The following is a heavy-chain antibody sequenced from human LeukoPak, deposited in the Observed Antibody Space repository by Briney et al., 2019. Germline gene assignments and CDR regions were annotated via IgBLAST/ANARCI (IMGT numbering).Heavy chain of an antibody. D-gene: IGHD3-22*01. J-gene: IGHJ5*02. V-gene: IGHV4-38-2*02. CDR1: GYSISSGYY. Sequence: SETLSLTCTVSGYSISSGYYWGWIRQPPGKGLEWIGSIYHSGSTYYNPSLKSRVTISVDTSKNQFSLKLGSVTAADTAVYYCARGWGYYDSSGYYLWFDPWGQGTLVTVSS. CDR3: ARGWGYYDSSGYYLWFDP. CDR2: IYHSGST.